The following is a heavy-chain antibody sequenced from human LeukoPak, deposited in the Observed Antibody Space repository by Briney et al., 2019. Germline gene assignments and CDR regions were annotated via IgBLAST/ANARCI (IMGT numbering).Heavy chain of an antibody. CDR2: ISAYNGNT. CDR1: GYTFTSYG. J-gene: IGHJ4*02. D-gene: IGHD1-26*01. Sequence: GASVKVSCKASGYTFTSYGISWVRQAPGQGLEWMGWISAYNGNTNYAQKLQGRVTMTTDTSTSTAYMELRSLRSDDTAVYYCAREGYGGSWGGGDFDYWGQGTLLTVSS. CDR3: AREGYGGSWGGGDFDY. V-gene: IGHV1-18*01.